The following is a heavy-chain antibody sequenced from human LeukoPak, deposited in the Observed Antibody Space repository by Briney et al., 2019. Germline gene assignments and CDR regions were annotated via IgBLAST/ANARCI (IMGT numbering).Heavy chain of an antibody. J-gene: IGHJ4*02. CDR2: FYYSGST. CDR3: ARGPLRSWNLDF. Sequence: SETLSLTCTVSGDSIGSYYWSWIRQPPGKGLEWIGYFYYSGSTNYNPSLKSRVTISVGTSRNQFSLKLSSVTAADTAVYYCARGPLRSWNLDFWGQGSLVTVSS. CDR1: GDSIGSYY. V-gene: IGHV4-59*01. D-gene: IGHD1-1*01.